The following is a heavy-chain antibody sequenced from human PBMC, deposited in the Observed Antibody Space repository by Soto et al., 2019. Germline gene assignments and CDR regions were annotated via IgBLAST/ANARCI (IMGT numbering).Heavy chain of an antibody. CDR1: GDTFNSYV. CDR2: IITAFGTT. CDR3: TRSYGYTFGGSLDN. Sequence: QVQLVQSGPEVKKPGSSVKVSCKASGDTFNSYVITWVRQAHGQGLEWLGGIITAFGTTSYAQNFQDRLTITADEAATTDHMELSSLTSDDTAMYYCTRSYGYTFGGSLDNWGQGTLVTVSS. D-gene: IGHD5-18*01. V-gene: IGHV1-69*01. J-gene: IGHJ4*02.